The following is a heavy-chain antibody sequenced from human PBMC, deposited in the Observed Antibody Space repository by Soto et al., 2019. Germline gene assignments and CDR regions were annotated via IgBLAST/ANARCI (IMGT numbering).Heavy chain of an antibody. D-gene: IGHD3-3*01. CDR2: ISGSGGST. J-gene: IGHJ4*02. CDR3: AKSLHYDFWSGYPDFDY. V-gene: IGHV3-23*01. Sequence: GGSLRLSCGASGFTFSSYAMSWVRQAPGKGLEWVSAISGSGGSTYYADSVKGRFTISRDNSKNTLYLQMNSLRAEDTAVYYCAKSLHYDFWSGYPDFDYWGQGTLVTVSS. CDR1: GFTFSSYA.